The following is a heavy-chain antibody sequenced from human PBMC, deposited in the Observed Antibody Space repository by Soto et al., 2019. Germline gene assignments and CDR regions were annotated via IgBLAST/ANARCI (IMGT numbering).Heavy chain of an antibody. CDR1: GYTFTNSW. CDR3: ARRAYCASNTCYYYYGLDV. D-gene: IGHD2-2*01. V-gene: IGHV5-51*01. J-gene: IGHJ6*02. Sequence: PGESLKISCKGSGYTFTNSWIGWVRQMPGKGLEWMGIIYPGDSNIRYSPSFQGQVTISADMSTTTAYLQWSSLKASDTAMYYCARRAYCASNTCYYYYGLDVWGQGTTVTVSS. CDR2: IYPGDSNI.